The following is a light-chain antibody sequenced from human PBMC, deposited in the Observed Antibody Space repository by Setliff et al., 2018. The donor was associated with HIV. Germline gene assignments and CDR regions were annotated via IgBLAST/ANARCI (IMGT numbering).Light chain of an antibody. J-gene: IGLJ1*01. CDR2: EVS. V-gene: IGLV2-14*01. CDR3: SSYTSSSTQV. CDR1: SSDVGGYNY. Sequence: QSALTQPASVSGSPGQSITISCTGTSSDVGGYNYVSWYQQHPGKAPKLMIYEVSNRPSGVSNRFSGSKSGNTASLTNSGLQAEDEADYYCSSYTSSSTQVFGTGTKVTVL.